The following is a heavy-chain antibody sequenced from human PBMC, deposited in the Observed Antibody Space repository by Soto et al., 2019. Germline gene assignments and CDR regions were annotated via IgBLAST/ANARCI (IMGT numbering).Heavy chain of an antibody. D-gene: IGHD3-3*01. V-gene: IGHV3-21*01. J-gene: IGHJ2*01. Sequence: APGRGLEWVSSISTGSTYIYYADSVKGRFTISRDDAKNSLYLQMNSLRADDTAVYDFFFQAEDGIRDCSPVSAFLLNRSADL. CDR3: FFQAEDGIRDCSPVSAFLLNRSADL. CDR2: ISTGSTYI.